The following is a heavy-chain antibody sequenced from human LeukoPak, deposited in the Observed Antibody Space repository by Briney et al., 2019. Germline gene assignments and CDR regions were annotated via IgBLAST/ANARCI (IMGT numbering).Heavy chain of an antibody. CDR2: MYYSGST. CDR3: ARPRFPPANFFDY. CDR1: GGSISSSSYY. D-gene: IGHD6-25*01. J-gene: IGHJ4*02. Sequence: SETLSLTCTVSGGSISSSSYYWGWIRQPPGKGLEWIGSMYYSGSTYYNPSLKSRATISIDTSKNQFSLKLSSVTAADTAVYYCARPRFPPANFFDYWGQGTLVTVSS. V-gene: IGHV4-39*01.